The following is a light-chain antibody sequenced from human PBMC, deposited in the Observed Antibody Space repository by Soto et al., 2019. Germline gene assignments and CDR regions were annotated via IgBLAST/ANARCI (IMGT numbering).Light chain of an antibody. CDR3: QHYGSTPPDT. CDR1: QSVSNSY. V-gene: IGKV3-20*01. J-gene: IGKJ2*01. CDR2: GTS. Sequence: EIVVTQSPGTLSLSLGERATLSCRASQSVSNSYLAWYQQKPGQAPRLLIFGTSNRASGIPDRFSGSGSGTDFSLTISRLEPEDFAVYYCQHYGSTPPDTFGQGTKVEIK.